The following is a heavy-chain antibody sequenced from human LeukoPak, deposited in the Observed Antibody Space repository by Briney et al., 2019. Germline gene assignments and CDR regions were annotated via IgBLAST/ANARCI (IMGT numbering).Heavy chain of an antibody. CDR2: IYSDGTT. D-gene: IGHD3-9*01. J-gene: IGHJ4*03. CDR1: GFTVRSNY. Sequence: GGSLRLSCAVSGFTVRSNYMNWVRQAPGKGLEWASVIYSDGTTYYADSVKGRFTISRDNSKNTLYLQMNSLRAEDTAVYYCAREHYNLLTGRGGYFDYWGQGTMVTVSS. CDR3: AREHYNLLTGRGGYFDY. V-gene: IGHV3-53*01.